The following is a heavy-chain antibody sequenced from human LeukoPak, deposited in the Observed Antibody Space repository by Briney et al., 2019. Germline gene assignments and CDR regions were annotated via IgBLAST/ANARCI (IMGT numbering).Heavy chain of an antibody. D-gene: IGHD1-26*01. J-gene: IGHJ4*02. V-gene: IGHV3-15*01. CDR2: IKSKTYGETT. CDR1: GFIFSNNW. CDR3: ITITITQGAL. Sequence: RPGGSLRLSCAASGFIFSNNWFSWVRQAPGKGLEWVGHIKSKTYGETTDYAEPVKGRFTISRDDAHDMVYLQLSSLRPEDTAVYYCITITITQGALWGLGTLVTVSS.